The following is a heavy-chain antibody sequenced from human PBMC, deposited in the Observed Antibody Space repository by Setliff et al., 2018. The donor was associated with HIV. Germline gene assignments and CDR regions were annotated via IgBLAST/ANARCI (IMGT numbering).Heavy chain of an antibody. CDR1: GFTFSNAW. Sequence: GGSLRLSCAASGFTFSNAWMSWVRQAPGKGLEWVGRIKSKTDGGTTDYAAPVKGRFTISRDNAKNTLDLQMNSLRAEDTAVYYCAGSRGYFVKAEWGQGTLVTVSS. J-gene: IGHJ4*02. CDR2: IKSKTDGGTT. D-gene: IGHD3-22*01. V-gene: IGHV3-15*05. CDR3: AGSRGYFVKAE.